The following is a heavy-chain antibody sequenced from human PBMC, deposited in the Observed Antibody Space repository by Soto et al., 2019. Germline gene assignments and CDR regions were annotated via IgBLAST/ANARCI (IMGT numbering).Heavy chain of an antibody. D-gene: IGHD3-3*01. CDR2: INAGNGNT. CDR1: GYAFTSYA. CDR3: AGGAELRFLEWGYYYGMDV. Sequence: XSVKVYCKASGYAFTSYAMHWVRQAPVQRLEWMGWINAGNGNTKYSQKFQGRVTITRDTSASTAYMELSSLRSEDTAVYYCAGGAELRFLEWGYYYGMDVWGQGTTVTVPS. J-gene: IGHJ6*02. V-gene: IGHV1-3*01.